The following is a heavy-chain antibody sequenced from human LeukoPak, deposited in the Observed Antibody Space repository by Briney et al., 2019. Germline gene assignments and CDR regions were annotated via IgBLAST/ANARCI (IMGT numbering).Heavy chain of an antibody. D-gene: IGHD6-13*01. CDR3: ARVGSAAEAGTPDY. CDR2: ISRSGSHT. CDR1: GFTFSDYY. J-gene: IGHJ4*02. Sequence: GGSLRLSCAASGFTFSDYYMSWIRQAPGKGLEWLSYISRSGSHTPYADSVKGRFTVSRDNAKNSLSLELNSLRVDDTAIYYCARVGSAAEAGTPDYWGQGTLVTVSS. V-gene: IGHV3-11*06.